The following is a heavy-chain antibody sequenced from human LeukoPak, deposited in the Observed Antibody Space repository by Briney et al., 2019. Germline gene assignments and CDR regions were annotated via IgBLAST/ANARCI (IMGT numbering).Heavy chain of an antibody. V-gene: IGHV3-7*01. CDR2: IKQDGSEK. CDR3: ARGGRKQHLAQDRNDY. D-gene: IGHD6-13*01. CDR1: GFTFSSYW. J-gene: IGHJ4*02. Sequence: GGSLRLSCAASGFTFSSYWMSWVRQAPGKGLEWVANIKQDGSEKYYVDSVKGRFTISRDNAKNSLYLQMNSLRAEDTAVYYCARGGRKQHLAQDRNDYWGQGTLVTVSS.